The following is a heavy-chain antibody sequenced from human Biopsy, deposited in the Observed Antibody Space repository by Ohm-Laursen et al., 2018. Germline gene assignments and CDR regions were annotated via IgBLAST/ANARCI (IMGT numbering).Heavy chain of an antibody. CDR1: GKTFSDYQ. J-gene: IGHJ4*02. CDR3: GNEVHGRDY. D-gene: IGHD2-15*01. V-gene: IGHV4-34*08. CDR2: INQAGTT. Sequence: GTLSLTCAVFGKTFSDYQWSWIRQPPGKGLEWIGQINQAGTTNYNPSLKSRVSISADASKYEFSLRLTSVTAADTAVYLCGNEVHGRDYWGLGAQVTVSS.